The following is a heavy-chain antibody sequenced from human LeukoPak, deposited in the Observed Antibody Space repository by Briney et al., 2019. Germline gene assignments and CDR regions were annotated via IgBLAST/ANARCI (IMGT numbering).Heavy chain of an antibody. CDR1: GFTVSDNF. V-gene: IGHV3-66*01. J-gene: IGHJ4*02. CDR3: ARGADPFNYFDY. CDR2: IYSGGTT. D-gene: IGHD6-19*01. Sequence: GGSLRLSCAASGFTVSDNFMSWVRQAPEKGLEWVSVIYSGGTTYYADSVKGRFTISRDNAKNTLYLQMNSMRADDTAVYYCARGADPFNYFDYWGQGTLVTVSS.